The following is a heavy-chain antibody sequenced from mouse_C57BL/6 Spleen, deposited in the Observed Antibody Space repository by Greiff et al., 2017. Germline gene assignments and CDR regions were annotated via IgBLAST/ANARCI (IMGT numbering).Heavy chain of an antibody. D-gene: IGHD1-1*01. CDR3: ARSYGSSRYYFDY. V-gene: IGHV1-36*01. CDR2: VYPYNGGP. CDR1: GFTFTDDY. J-gene: IGHJ2*01. Sequence: EVQLQQSGPVLVQPGPSVKLSCKASGFTFTDDYMHWVKQSPGKSLEWIGLVYPYNGGPSYNQKFKGKATLTVDTSSSTAYMELNSLTSEDSAVYYCARSYGSSRYYFDYWGQGTTLTVSS.